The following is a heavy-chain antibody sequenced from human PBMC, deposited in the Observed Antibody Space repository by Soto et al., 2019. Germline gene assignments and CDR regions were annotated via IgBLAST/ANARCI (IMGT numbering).Heavy chain of an antibody. CDR3: AREGGRYYDSSGYYLFDY. D-gene: IGHD3-22*01. V-gene: IGHV3-48*03. J-gene: IGHJ4*02. Sequence: PGGSLRLSCAASGFTFSSYEVNWVRQAPGKGLEWVSYISSSGSTIYYADSVKGRFTISRDNAKNSLYLQMNSLRAEDTAVYYCAREGGRYYDSSGYYLFDYWGQGTLVTVSS. CDR1: GFTFSSYE. CDR2: ISSSGSTI.